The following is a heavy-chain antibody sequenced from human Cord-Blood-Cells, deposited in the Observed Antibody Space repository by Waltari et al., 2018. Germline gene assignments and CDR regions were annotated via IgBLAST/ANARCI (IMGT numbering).Heavy chain of an antibody. Sequence: QVQLVESGGGVVRPGGSLRLSCAASGFPFSSYGMHWVRQAPGKGLEWVAFIRYDGSNKYYADSVKGRFTISRDNSKNTLYLQMNSLRAEDTAVYYCAKGTLRFLEFDYWGQGTLVTVSS. V-gene: IGHV3-30*02. D-gene: IGHD3-3*01. CDR3: AKGTLRFLEFDY. CDR1: GFPFSSYG. J-gene: IGHJ4*02. CDR2: IRYDGSNK.